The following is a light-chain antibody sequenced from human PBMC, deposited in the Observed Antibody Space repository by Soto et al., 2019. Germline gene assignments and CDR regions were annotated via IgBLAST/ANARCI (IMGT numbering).Light chain of an antibody. J-gene: IGKJ1*01. CDR3: QQYVTSPRT. CDR1: QSVSNNY. Sequence: EIVLTQSPGTLSLSPGERANLSCRASQSVSNNYLDWYQQKPGQAPRLLIYGASFRATGIPARFSGRGSGTGFTLSISRLEPEDFAVYYCQQYVTSPRTFGQGTKVDIK. V-gene: IGKV3-20*01. CDR2: GAS.